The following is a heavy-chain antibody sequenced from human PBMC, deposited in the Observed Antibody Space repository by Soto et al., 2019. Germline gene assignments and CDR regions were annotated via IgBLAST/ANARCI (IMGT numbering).Heavy chain of an antibody. J-gene: IGHJ5*02. CDR3: ARGPTPGGWFDP. CDR2: TYYRSKWYN. CDR1: GDSVSSNSAA. Sequence: SQTLSLTCAISGDSVSSNSAAWNWIRQSPSRGLEWLGRTYYRSKWYNDYAVSVKSRITINPDTSKNQFSLQMNSVTPEEAAVYCCARGPTPGGWFDPWGQGTLVTVSS. V-gene: IGHV6-1*01. D-gene: IGHD3-10*01.